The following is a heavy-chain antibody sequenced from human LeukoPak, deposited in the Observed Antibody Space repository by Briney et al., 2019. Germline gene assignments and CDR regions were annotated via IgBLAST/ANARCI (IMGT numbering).Heavy chain of an antibody. D-gene: IGHD6-13*01. J-gene: IGHJ4*02. CDR2: INPNSGGT. CDR3: VMSSSSLLGAFDY. V-gene: IGHV1-2*02. Sequence: GASVKVSCKASAHTFTGYYMHWVRQAPGQGLEWMGWINPNSGGTNYAQKFQGRVTMTRDTSISTAYMELSRLRSDDTAVYYCVMSSSSLLGAFDYWGQGTLVTVSS. CDR1: AHTFTGYY.